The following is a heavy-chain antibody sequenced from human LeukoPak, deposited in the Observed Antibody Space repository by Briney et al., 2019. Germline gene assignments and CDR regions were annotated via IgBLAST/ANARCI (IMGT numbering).Heavy chain of an antibody. Sequence: GGSLRLSCAASGFTFSSYSMNWVRQAPGKGLEWVSAISGSGGSTYYADSVKGRFTISRDNSKNTLYLQMNSLRAEDTAVYYCAKGPTAEGYGMDVWGQGTTVTVSS. D-gene: IGHD4-17*01. J-gene: IGHJ6*02. CDR1: GFTFSSYS. CDR3: AKGPTAEGYGMDV. CDR2: ISGSGGST. V-gene: IGHV3-23*01.